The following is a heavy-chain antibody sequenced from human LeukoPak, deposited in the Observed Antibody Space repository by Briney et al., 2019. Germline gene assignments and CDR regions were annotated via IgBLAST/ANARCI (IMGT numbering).Heavy chain of an antibody. Sequence: GGSLRLSCAASGFTFSGHSMNWVRQAPGKGLVWVSRINSDGSNTIYADSVQGRFTVFRDNTKNSLYLQMNSLRAEDTAVYYCARGGGDHAFDIWGQGTVVTVSS. CDR3: ARGGGDHAFDI. CDR1: GFTFSGHS. J-gene: IGHJ3*02. CDR2: INSDGSNT. V-gene: IGHV3-74*01. D-gene: IGHD3-16*01.